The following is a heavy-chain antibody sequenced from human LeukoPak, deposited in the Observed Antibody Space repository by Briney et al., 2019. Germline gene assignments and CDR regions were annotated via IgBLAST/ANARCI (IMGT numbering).Heavy chain of an antibody. CDR2: FDPEDGET. D-gene: IGHD3-22*01. J-gene: IGHJ4*02. V-gene: IGHV1-24*01. CDR1: GYTLTELS. Sequence: ASVTVSCKVSGYTLTELSMHWVRQAPGKGLEWMGGFDPEDGETIYAQKFQGRVTMTEDTSTDTAYMELSSLRSEDTAMYYCATDPFYYYDSSGYEYWGQGTLVTVSS. CDR3: ATDPFYYYDSSGYEY.